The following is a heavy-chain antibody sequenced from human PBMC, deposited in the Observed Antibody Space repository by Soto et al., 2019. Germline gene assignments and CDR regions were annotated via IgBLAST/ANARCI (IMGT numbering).Heavy chain of an antibody. D-gene: IGHD6-13*01. V-gene: IGHV3-48*02. CDR2: ISSTSGSI. CDR1: GFTFSSYS. J-gene: IGHJ5*02. CDR3: AKEGRAAVGTDWFDP. Sequence: VQLEESGGGLVQPGGSLRLSCAASGFTFSSYSMNWVRQAPGKGLEWVSYISSTSGSIHYADSVKGRFTISRDNAKNSVYLQMNSRRDEDTAVYYWAKEGRAAVGTDWFDPWGQGTLVTVSS.